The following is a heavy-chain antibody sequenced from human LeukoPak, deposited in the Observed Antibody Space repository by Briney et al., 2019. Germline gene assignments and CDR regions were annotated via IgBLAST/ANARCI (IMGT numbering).Heavy chain of an antibody. CDR2: TYYRAKWYN. D-gene: IGHD6-19*01. CDR3: ARDFGTTGWHTFDY. V-gene: IGHV6-1*01. Sequence: SQTLSLTCVVSGDSVSSKNGVGHWFRQSPSRGLEWLGRTYYRAKWYNDYAESMEGRMTISQDTSKSQYALQLTSVTPDDTAVYYCARDFGTTGWHTFDYWGQGTLVTVSS. J-gene: IGHJ4*02. CDR1: GDSVSSKNGV.